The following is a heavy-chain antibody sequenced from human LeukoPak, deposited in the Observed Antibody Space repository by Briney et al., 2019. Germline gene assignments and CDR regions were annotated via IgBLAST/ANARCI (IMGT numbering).Heavy chain of an antibody. V-gene: IGHV3-21*01. D-gene: IGHD6-19*01. Sequence: GGSLRLSCAASGFTFSSYSMNWVRQAPGKGLEWVSSISSSSSYIYYTDSVKGRFTISRDGAKNTLYLQMNSLRAEDTAVYYCASTVSGTADYWGQGTLVTVSS. J-gene: IGHJ4*02. CDR2: ISSSSSYI. CDR1: GFTFSSYS. CDR3: ASTVSGTADY.